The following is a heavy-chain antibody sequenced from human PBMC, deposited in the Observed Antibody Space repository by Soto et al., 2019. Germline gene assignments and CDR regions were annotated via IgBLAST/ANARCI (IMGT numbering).Heavy chain of an antibody. Sequence: PSETLSLTCTVSGGSISSGDYYWSWIRQPPGKGLEWIGYIYYSGSTYYNPSLKSRVTISVDTSKNQFSLKLSSVTAADTAVYYCAVWVTMIVPGLLGAFDIWGQGTMVTVSS. CDR2: IYYSGST. V-gene: IGHV4-30-4*01. CDR3: AVWVTMIVPGLLGAFDI. D-gene: IGHD3-22*01. J-gene: IGHJ3*02. CDR1: GGSISSGDYY.